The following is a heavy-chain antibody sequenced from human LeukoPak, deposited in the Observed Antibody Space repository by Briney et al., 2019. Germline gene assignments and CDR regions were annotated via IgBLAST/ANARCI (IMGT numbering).Heavy chain of an antibody. CDR2: IKSKTDGRTP. V-gene: IGHV3-15*01. Sequence: GGSLRLSCAASGFTFTNAWMSWVRQAPGKGLEWVGRIKSKTDGRTPDYAAPVKGRFTISRDDSKNPLYLQMNSLKTEDTAVYYCTTGYYYDSSGYYSWGQGTLVTVSS. CDR1: GFTFTNAW. J-gene: IGHJ1*01. D-gene: IGHD3-22*01. CDR3: TTGYYYDSSGYYS.